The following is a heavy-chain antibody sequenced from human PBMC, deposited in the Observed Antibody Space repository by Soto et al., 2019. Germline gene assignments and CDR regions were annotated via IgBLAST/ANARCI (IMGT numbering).Heavy chain of an antibody. CDR3: AREGDWFDP. V-gene: IGHV4-39*02. Sequence: QLQLQESGPGLVKPSETLSLTCTVSGGSISSSSYYWGWIRQPPGKGLEWIGSIYYSASTYYNPSLKSRLPTAVDTSKYQFSLKLCAVTAADTAVYDCAREGDWFDPWGKGTLVAVAS. CDR2: IYYSAST. CDR1: GGSISSSSYY. J-gene: IGHJ5*02.